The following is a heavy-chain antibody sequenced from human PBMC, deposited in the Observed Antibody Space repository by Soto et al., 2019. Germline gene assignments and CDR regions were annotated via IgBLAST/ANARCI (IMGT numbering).Heavy chain of an antibody. CDR2: ISGKNGNT. Sequence: QVQLVQSGVEVKKPGASVKVSCKASGYTFISHGISWVRQAPGQGLEWMGWISGKNGNTNDAQKLQARVTLTTDTSTSTAYMELRSLRSDDTAVYYGARVSSSIVVVPDYGMDVWGQGTTVTVSS. J-gene: IGHJ6*02. CDR3: ARVSSSIVVVPDYGMDV. V-gene: IGHV1-18*04. D-gene: IGHD2-15*01. CDR1: GYTFISHG.